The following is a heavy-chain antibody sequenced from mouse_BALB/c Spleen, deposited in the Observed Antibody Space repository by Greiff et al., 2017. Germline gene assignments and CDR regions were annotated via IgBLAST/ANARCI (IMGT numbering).Heavy chain of an antibody. D-gene: IGHD1-1*01. V-gene: IGHV5-9-4*01. Sequence: EVKLVESGGGLVKPGGSLKLSCAASGFTFSSYAMSWVRQSPEKRLEWVAEISSGGSYTYYPDTVTGRFTISRDNAKNTLYLEMSSLRSEDTAMYYCAITTVVAGNAMDYWGQGTSVTVSS. CDR3: AITTVVAGNAMDY. CDR2: ISSGGSYT. CDR1: GFTFSSYA. J-gene: IGHJ4*01.